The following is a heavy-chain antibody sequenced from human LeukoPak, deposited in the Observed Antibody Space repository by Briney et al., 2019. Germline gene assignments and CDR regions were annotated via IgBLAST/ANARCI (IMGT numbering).Heavy chain of an antibody. V-gene: IGHV3-49*04. Sequence: GGSLRLSCTTSGFAFDDFAMSWVRQPAGKGLEWVGFIRRRAYGGAAEYAASVRGRFIIYRDDSKGFVYLQMNRLKTEDTAVYYCSRNGLVDFDYWGQGSRVIVSP. CDR2: IRRRAYGGAA. J-gene: IGHJ4*02. CDR1: GFAFDDFA. CDR3: SRNGLVDFDY.